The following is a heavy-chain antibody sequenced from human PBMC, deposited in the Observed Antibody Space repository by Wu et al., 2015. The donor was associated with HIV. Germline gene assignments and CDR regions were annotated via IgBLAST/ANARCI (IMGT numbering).Heavy chain of an antibody. D-gene: IGHD6-13*01. V-gene: IGHV1-69*12. Sequence: QVQLVQSGAEVKKPGSSVKVSCKASGGSFTSYGVSWVRQAPGQGLEWMGGIIPMFGTTKYAQKLQGRVTITADDSTDTAYMDLSSLRSEDTAVYYCARARWLGRSSWSLDVFCMFGVQGTIVTVSS. CDR3: ARARWLGRSSWSLDVFCMF. J-gene: IGHJ3*01. CDR1: GGSFTSYG. CDR2: IIPMFGTT.